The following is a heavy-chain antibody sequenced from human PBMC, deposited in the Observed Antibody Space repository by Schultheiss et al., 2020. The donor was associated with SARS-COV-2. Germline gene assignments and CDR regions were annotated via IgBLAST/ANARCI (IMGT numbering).Heavy chain of an antibody. CDR3: ARGASSSSWTDY. Sequence: SQTLSLTCPVSGGSISSYYWSWIRQPPGKGLEWIGEINHSGSTNYNPSLKSRVTISVDKSKNQFSLKLSSVTAADTAVYYCARGASSSSWTDYWGQGTLVTVSS. CDR2: INHSGST. V-gene: IGHV4-34*01. D-gene: IGHD6-6*01. J-gene: IGHJ4*02. CDR1: GGSISSYY.